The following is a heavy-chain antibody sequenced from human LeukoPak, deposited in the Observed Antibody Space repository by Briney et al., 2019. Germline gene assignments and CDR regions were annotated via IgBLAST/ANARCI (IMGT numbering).Heavy chain of an antibody. Sequence: GGSLRLSCAASGFTFSSYGMHWVRQAPGKGLEWVAVISYDGSNKYYADSVKGRFTISRDNSKNTLYLQMNSLRAEDTAVYYCAKGSDISTGYSDGVFDYWGQGTLVTVSS. V-gene: IGHV3-30*18. CDR1: GFTFSSYG. CDR2: ISYDGSNK. D-gene: IGHD3-9*01. J-gene: IGHJ4*02. CDR3: AKGSDISTGYSDGVFDY.